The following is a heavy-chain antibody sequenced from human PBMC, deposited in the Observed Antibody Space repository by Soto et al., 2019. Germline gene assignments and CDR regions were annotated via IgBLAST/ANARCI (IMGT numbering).Heavy chain of an antibody. CDR1: GGSISSYY. D-gene: IGHD4-17*01. Sequence: SETLSLTCTVSGGSISSYYWSWIRQPPGKGLEWIGYIYYSGSTNYNPSLKSRVTISVDTSKNQFSLKMSSVTAADTAVYYCASTTTAPLDYWGQGTLVTVSS. CDR3: ASTTTAPLDY. CDR2: IYYSGST. J-gene: IGHJ4*02. V-gene: IGHV4-59*08.